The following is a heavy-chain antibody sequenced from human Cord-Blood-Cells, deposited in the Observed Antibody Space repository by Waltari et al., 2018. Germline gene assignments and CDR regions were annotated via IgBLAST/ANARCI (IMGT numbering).Heavy chain of an antibody. J-gene: IGHJ3*02. CDR2: IWYDGSNK. CDR1: GFPFSNYG. CDR3: ARVTLTGDDAFDI. V-gene: IGHV3-33*01. D-gene: IGHD7-27*01. Sequence: QVLLVESGGGVVQPGRSLRLSCAASGFPFSNYGMHRVRSAPGKGLEWVAVIWYDGSNKYYADSVKGRFTISRDNSKNTLYLQMNSLRAEDTAVYYCARVTLTGDDAFDIWGQGTMVTVSS.